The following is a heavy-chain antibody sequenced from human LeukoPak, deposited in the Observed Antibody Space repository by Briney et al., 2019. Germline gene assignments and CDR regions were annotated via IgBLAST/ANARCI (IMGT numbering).Heavy chain of an antibody. CDR1: GFTFSSYA. J-gene: IGHJ4*02. Sequence: PGGSLRLSCAASGFTFSSYAMSWVRQAPGKGLEWFSALSGSGGSTQYADSVKGRFTISRDNSKNTLYLQMNSLRAEDTAVYYCAKTYSSGWYRWGYWGQGTLVTVSS. V-gene: IGHV3-23*01. CDR3: AKTYSSGWYRWGY. CDR2: LSGSGGST. D-gene: IGHD6-19*01.